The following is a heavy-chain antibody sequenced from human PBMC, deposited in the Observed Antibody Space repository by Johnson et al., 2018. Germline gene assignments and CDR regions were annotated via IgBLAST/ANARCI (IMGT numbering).Heavy chain of an antibody. CDR3: ARGEWVYDCSGYYYGDPRGHYYMDV. J-gene: IGHJ6*03. CDR1: GFTVSSNY. CDR2: IYSGGST. Sequence: EVQLLETGGGLIQPGGSLRLSCAASGFTVSSNYMSWVRQAPGKGLEWVSVIYSGGSTYYADSVKGRFTISSDKSKNTLYRQRNSLRAEDKAVYYCARGEWVYDCSGYYYGDPRGHYYMDVWGKVTTVTVSS. D-gene: IGHD3-22*01. V-gene: IGHV3-53*02.